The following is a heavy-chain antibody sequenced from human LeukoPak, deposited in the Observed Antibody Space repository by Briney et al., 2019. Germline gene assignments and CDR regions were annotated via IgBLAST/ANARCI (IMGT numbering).Heavy chain of an antibody. V-gene: IGHV1-69*06. D-gene: IGHD3-22*01. Sequence: ASVKVSCKASGYTFTSYYMHWVRQAPGQGLEWMGGIIPIFGTANYAQKFQGRVTITADKSTSTAYMELSSLRSEDTAVYYCAREKYYDSSGYYMGNTNDAFDIWGQGTMVTVSS. CDR2: IIPIFGTA. CDR3: AREKYYDSSGYYMGNTNDAFDI. CDR1: GYTFTSYY. J-gene: IGHJ3*02.